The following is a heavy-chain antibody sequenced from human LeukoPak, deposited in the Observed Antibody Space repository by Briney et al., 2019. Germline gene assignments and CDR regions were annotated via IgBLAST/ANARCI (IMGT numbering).Heavy chain of an antibody. V-gene: IGHV1-2*02. CDR1: GYTLTEIS. Sequence: ASVKVSCKVSGYTLTEISMHWVRQAPGQGLEWMGWINPNSGGRNYAQKFQDRVTMTRDTSISTAYMELSSLRSDDTAVYYCARVGKILNTMVRGALVSKDGFDIWGQGTLVTVSS. D-gene: IGHD3-10*01. J-gene: IGHJ3*02. CDR3: ARVGKILNTMVRGALVSKDGFDI. CDR2: INPNSGGR.